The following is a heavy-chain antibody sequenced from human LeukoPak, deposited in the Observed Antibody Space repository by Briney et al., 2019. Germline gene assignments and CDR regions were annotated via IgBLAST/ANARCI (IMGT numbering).Heavy chain of an antibody. Sequence: ASETLSLTCTVSGGSISSSSYYWGWIRQPPGKGLEWIGSIYYSGSTYYNPSLKSRVTISVDTSKNQFSLKLSSVTAADTAVYYCAREAAAGYFDYWGQGTLVTVSS. CDR1: GGSISSSSYY. V-gene: IGHV4-39*07. J-gene: IGHJ4*02. CDR3: AREAAAGYFDY. D-gene: IGHD6-13*01. CDR2: IYYSGST.